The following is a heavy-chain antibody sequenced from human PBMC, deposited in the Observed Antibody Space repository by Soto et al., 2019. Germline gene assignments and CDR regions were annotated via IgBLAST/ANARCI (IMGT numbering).Heavy chain of an antibody. CDR3: ARIGRLRWGDY. J-gene: IGHJ4*02. CDR2: ISSSSSTI. V-gene: IGHV3-48*01. D-gene: IGHD4-17*01. Sequence: EVQLVESGGGLVQPGGSLRLSCAASGFTFSSYSMNWVRQAPGKGLEWVSYISSSSSTIYYADSVKGRFTISRDNAKNSLYLLMNCLRAEDTAVYSCARIGRLRWGDYWGQGTLVTVSS. CDR1: GFTFSSYS.